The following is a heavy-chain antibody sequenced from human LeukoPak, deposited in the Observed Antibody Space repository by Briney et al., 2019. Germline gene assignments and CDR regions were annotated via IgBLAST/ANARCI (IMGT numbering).Heavy chain of an antibody. CDR2: IYYSGST. Sequence: SETLSLTCTVSGGSISSYYWSWIRQPPGKGLEWIGYIYYSGSTNYNPSLKSRVTISVDTSKNQFSLKLSSVTAADTAVYYCARAGAVKDYYYGMDVWGQGTTVTASS. CDR1: GGSISSYY. CDR3: ARAGAVKDYYYGMDV. J-gene: IGHJ6*02. V-gene: IGHV4-59*01. D-gene: IGHD3-16*01.